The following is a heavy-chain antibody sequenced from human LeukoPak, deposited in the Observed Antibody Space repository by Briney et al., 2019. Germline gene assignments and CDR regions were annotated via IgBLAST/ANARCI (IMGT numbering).Heavy chain of an antibody. J-gene: IGHJ3*02. V-gene: IGHV3-23*01. CDR3: AKGEYGGDWTVDAFDI. CDR1: GFTFSSYA. CDR2: ISGSGGST. Sequence: SGGSLRLSCAASGFTFSSYAMSWVRQAPGKGLEWVSAISGSGGSTYYEDSVKGRFTISRDNTKNTVYLQMNNLRVEDTAIYYCAKGEYGGDWTVDAFDIWGHGTMVTVSS. D-gene: IGHD2-21*02.